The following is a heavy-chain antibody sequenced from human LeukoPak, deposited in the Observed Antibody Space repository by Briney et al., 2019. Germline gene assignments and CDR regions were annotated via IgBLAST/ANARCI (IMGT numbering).Heavy chain of an antibody. CDR1: GYTFSSYG. V-gene: IGHV1-18*01. CDR2: IGAYNGNT. J-gene: IGHJ6*02. CDR3: ATGLTMLRGADYYDMDV. D-gene: IGHD3-10*01. Sequence: ASVKVSCKASGYTFSSYGISWVRQAPGQGLEWMGWIGAYNGNTNYAQKLQGRVTMTTDTSTSTAYMELRSLRSDDTAVYYCATGLTMLRGADYYDMDVWGRGTTVTVSS.